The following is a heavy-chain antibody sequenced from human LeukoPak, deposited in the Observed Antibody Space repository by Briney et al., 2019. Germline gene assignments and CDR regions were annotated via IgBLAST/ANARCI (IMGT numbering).Heavy chain of an antibody. Sequence: SETLSLTCTVSGGSVSSGSFYWSWIRQPPGRGLEWIGYIFHSGSTNYNPSLKSRVTISVDTSKNQFSLKLSSVTAADTAIYYCASTDYGDYLLNYWGQGTLVTVSS. D-gene: IGHD4-17*01. CDR3: ASTDYGDYLLNY. CDR2: IFHSGST. J-gene: IGHJ4*02. V-gene: IGHV4-61*01. CDR1: GGSVSSGSFY.